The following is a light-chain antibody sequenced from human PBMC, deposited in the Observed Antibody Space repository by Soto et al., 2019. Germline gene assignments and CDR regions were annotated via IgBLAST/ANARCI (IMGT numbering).Light chain of an antibody. CDR1: NSDVGIYNL. CDR2: EGT. J-gene: IGLJ2*01. V-gene: IGLV2-23*01. Sequence: QSALTQPASVSGSPGQSITVSCTGINSDVGIYNLVSWYQHHPGKAPKLVIYEGTKRPSGVSSRFSGSKSGNTASLTISGLQAEDEGYYYCCSYTSNTVVFGGGTKLTVL. CDR3: CSYTSNTVV.